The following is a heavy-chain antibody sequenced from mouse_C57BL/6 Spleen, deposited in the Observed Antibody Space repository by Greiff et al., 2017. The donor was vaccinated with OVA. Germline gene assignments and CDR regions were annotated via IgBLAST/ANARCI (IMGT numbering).Heavy chain of an antibody. Sequence: VQLQQSGPELVKPGASVKISCKASGYSFTSYYIHWVKQRPGQGLEWIGWIYPGSGNTKYNEKFKGKATLTADTSSSTAYMQRSSLTSEDSAVDYCARRDWDGGVDYWGQGTTLTVSS. CDR1: GYSFTSYY. CDR2: IYPGSGNT. CDR3: ARRDWDGGVDY. J-gene: IGHJ2*01. V-gene: IGHV1-66*01. D-gene: IGHD4-1*01.